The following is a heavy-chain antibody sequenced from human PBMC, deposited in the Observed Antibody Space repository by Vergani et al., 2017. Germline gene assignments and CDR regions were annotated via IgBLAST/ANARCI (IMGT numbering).Heavy chain of an antibody. CDR3: ARDSRTWDYVPFDY. Sequence: QLQLQESGPGLVKPSETLSLTCTVSGGSISSSSYYWGWIRQPPGKGLEWIGSIYRSGSTYYNPSLKSRVTISVDTPKNQFSLKLSSVTAADTAVYYCARDSRTWDYVPFDYWGQGTLVTVSS. D-gene: IGHD4-17*01. CDR2: IYRSGST. J-gene: IGHJ4*02. CDR1: GGSISSSSYY. V-gene: IGHV4-39*07.